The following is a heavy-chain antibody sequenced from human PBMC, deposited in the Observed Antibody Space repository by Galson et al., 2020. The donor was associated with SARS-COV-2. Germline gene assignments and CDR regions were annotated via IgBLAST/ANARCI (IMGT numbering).Heavy chain of an antibody. V-gene: IGHV3-33*01. J-gene: IGHJ6*02. CDR2: IWYDGSNK. D-gene: IGHD3-9*01. Sequence: GGSMRLSCAASGFTFSSYGMHWVRQAPGKGLEWVAVIWYDGSNKYYADSVKGRFTISRDNSKNTLYLQMNSLRAEDTAVYYCASRYQRADYDILTGYYSGDGMDVWGQGTTVTVSS. CDR3: ASRYQRADYDILTGYYSGDGMDV. CDR1: GFTFSSYG.